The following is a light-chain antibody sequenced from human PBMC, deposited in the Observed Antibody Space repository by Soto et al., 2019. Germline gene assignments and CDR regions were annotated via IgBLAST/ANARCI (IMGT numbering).Light chain of an antibody. CDR2: DVS. CDR3: ISYTSSSTLYV. Sequence: QSALTQPASVSGSPGLSITISCTGSSSDVGGYNYVSWYQQQPGKAPKLMIYDVSNRPSGVSNRFSGSKSGNTASLTISGLQAEDEAYYYCISYTSSSTLYVFGTGTKLTV. V-gene: IGLV2-14*01. CDR1: SSDVGGYNY. J-gene: IGLJ1*01.